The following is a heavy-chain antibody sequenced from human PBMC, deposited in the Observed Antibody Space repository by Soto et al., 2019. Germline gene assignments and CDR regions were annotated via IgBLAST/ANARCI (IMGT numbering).Heavy chain of an antibody. D-gene: IGHD6-19*01. Sequence: EVQLVESGGGLVQPGGSLRLSCAASGFTFSPYWMSWVRQAPGKGLEWVAIIKDDGGDEHYLEAVRGRFTISRDNAKKSLYPAMDSLRVEDTAVYYCAGGSGWISDTWGQGTLVTVSS. CDR2: IKDDGGDE. CDR1: GFTFSPYW. J-gene: IGHJ5*02. V-gene: IGHV3-7*05. CDR3: AGGSGWISDT.